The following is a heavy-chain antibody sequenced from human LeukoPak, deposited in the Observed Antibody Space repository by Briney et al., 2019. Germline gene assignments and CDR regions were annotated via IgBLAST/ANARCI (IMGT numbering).Heavy chain of an antibody. V-gene: IGHV3-33*01. CDR1: GFTFSSYR. Sequence: PGGSLRLSCAASGFTFSSYRMHWLRQAPGKPLQRLAVIWYDGSNKYYADSVKGRFTISRDNSKNTLYLQMNSLRAEDTAVYYCARVSPAGNAFDIWGQGTMVTVSS. CDR2: IWYDGSNK. CDR3: ARVSPAGNAFDI. J-gene: IGHJ3*02.